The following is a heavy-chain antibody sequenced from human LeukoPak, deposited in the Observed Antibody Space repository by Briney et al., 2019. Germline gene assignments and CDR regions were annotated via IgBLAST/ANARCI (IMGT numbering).Heavy chain of an antibody. CDR1: GFTFSSYG. CDR2: ISYDGSNK. V-gene: IGHV3-30*03. Sequence: GGSLRLSCAASGFTFSSYGMHWVRQAPGKGLEWVAVISYDGSNKYYADSVKGRFTISRDNSKNTLYLQMNSLRAEDTAVYYCASRSGIWGQGTMVTVSS. CDR3: ASRSGI. J-gene: IGHJ3*02. D-gene: IGHD3-10*01.